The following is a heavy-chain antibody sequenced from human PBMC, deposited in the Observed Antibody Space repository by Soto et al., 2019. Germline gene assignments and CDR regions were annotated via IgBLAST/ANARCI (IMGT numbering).Heavy chain of an antibody. CDR2: IYSSGIP. CDR1: GGSISSGDYY. V-gene: IGHV4-30-4*01. J-gene: IGHJ5*02. CDR3: ARATIVLVPAAMVSHWFDP. Sequence: SETLSLTCTVSGGSISSGDYYWSWIRQPPGKGLEGIGYIYSSGIPYYNPSLKSRVTISVDTSKNQFSLRLSSVTAADTAVYYCARATIVLVPAAMVSHWFDPWGQGTLVTVS. D-gene: IGHD2-2*01.